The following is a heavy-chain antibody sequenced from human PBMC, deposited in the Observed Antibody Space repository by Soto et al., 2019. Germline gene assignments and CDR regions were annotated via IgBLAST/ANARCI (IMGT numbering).Heavy chain of an antibody. CDR1: GFVFSSYS. Sequence: EVPLVESGGGLIQPGGSLRLSCATSGFVFSSYSMNWARQAPGKGLEWVSYISGSRSRSGYSIYYADSVKGRFTISRDNAKNSLYLQMNSLRDEDTAVYYCATSGSSGWDFDYWGQGTLVTVSS. CDR3: ATSGSSGWDFDY. CDR2: ISGSRSRSGYSI. V-gene: IGHV3-48*02. J-gene: IGHJ4*02. D-gene: IGHD6-19*01.